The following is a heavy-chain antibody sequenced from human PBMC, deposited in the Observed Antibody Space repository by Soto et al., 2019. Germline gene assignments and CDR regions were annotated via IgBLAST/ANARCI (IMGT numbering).Heavy chain of an antibody. V-gene: IGHV3-74*01. Sequence: EVQLVESGGGLVQPGGSLRLSCEASGFTFSSYWMHWVRQAPGKELVWVSRITSDGSTTSYADSVKGRFTISRDYAKITLYLQKNSLRAEDTAVYYCARVAYGDGGVFDYWGQGTLVTVSS. CDR3: ARVAYGDGGVFDY. CDR2: ITSDGSTT. CDR1: GFTFSSYW. D-gene: IGHD4-17*01. J-gene: IGHJ4*02.